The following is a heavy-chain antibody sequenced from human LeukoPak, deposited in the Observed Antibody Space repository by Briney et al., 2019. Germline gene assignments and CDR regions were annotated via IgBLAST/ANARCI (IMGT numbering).Heavy chain of an antibody. D-gene: IGHD2/OR15-2a*01. CDR2: IYYSGSI. V-gene: IGHV4-59*01. J-gene: IGHJ3*02. CDR1: GGSISTYY. Sequence: PSETLSLTCTVSGGSISTYYWNWIRQPPGKGLEWIGYIYYSGSINYNPSLKSRVTFSVDTSKNQLSLKLSSETAADTAVYYCARGGITTAWIWGQGTMVTVSS. CDR3: ARGGITTAWI.